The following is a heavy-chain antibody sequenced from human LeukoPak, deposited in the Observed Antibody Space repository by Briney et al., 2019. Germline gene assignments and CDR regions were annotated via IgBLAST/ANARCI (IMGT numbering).Heavy chain of an antibody. Sequence: GASVKVSCKASGFTFTGYYMHWVRQAPGQGLEWMGWINPKSGGTTYEQKFQGRVTMTRDTSTSTAYMELSRLRSDDTAVYYCAREYNLAAAGQRDVWGQGTTVTVSS. CDR2: INPKSGGT. V-gene: IGHV1-2*02. D-gene: IGHD6-13*01. CDR3: AREYNLAAAGQRDV. J-gene: IGHJ6*02. CDR1: GFTFTGYY.